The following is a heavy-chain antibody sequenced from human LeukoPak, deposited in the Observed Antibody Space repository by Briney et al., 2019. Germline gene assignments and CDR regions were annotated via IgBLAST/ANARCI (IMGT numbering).Heavy chain of an antibody. Sequence: GGSLRLSCTASGFVFNSYAIHWVRQGPGKGLEWVAFIRYDGSTKYYADSVKGRFTISRDNSKNTLFLQMSSLRPEDSTVYYCARDKSYFGSGTYYYFDSWGQGTLVTVTS. V-gene: IGHV3-30*02. J-gene: IGHJ4*02. CDR1: GFVFNSYA. CDR3: ARDKSYFGSGTYYYFDS. D-gene: IGHD3-10*01. CDR2: IRYDGSTK.